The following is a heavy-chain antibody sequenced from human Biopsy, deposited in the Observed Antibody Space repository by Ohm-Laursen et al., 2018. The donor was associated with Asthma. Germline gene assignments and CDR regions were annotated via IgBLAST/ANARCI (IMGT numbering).Heavy chain of an antibody. D-gene: IGHD3-22*01. CDR3: ARGFRDISMAVLVITSDQMHFDY. Sequence: SQTLSLTCAVSGDSIDSGDYSWTWIRQSPGVGLEWIGYIYRNGDTYHNPTLKNRVTISIDRSKNQFSLRLRSVTAADTAVYYCARGFRDISMAVLVITSDQMHFDYWGQGALVSVSS. J-gene: IGHJ4*02. CDR1: GDSIDSGDYS. CDR2: IYRNGDT. V-gene: IGHV4-30-2*06.